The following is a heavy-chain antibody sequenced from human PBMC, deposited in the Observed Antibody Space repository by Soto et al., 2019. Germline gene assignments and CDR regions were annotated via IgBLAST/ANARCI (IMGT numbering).Heavy chain of an antibody. CDR3: ARHMTTVTTPHPSYYYYYGMDV. CDR1: GYTFTSYG. V-gene: IGHV1-18*01. J-gene: IGHJ6*02. Sequence: ASVKVSCKASGYTFTSYGIGWVRQAPGQGLEWKGWISAYNGNTNYAQKLHGRVTMTTDTSTSTAYMELRNLRSDDTAVYYCARHMTTVTTPHPSYYYYYGMDVWGQGTTVTVSS. CDR2: ISAYNGNT. D-gene: IGHD4-4*01.